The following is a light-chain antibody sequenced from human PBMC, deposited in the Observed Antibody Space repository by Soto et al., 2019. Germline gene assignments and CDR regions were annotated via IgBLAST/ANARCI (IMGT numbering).Light chain of an antibody. CDR1: QSVSSSY. CDR3: QQYCSSHT. V-gene: IGKV3-20*01. CDR2: GAS. J-gene: IGKJ5*01. Sequence: EIVLTQSPGTLSLSPGERATLSCRASQSVSSSYLAWYQQKPGQAPRLLIYGASSRATGIPDRFSGSGSGTDFTITISRLEPEDFAVYYCQQYCSSHTFGQGTRLEIK.